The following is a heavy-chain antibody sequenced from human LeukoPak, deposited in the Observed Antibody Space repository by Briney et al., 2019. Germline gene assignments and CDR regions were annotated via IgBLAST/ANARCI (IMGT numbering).Heavy chain of an antibody. CDR3: ARRGEIVVVAAKGRRKAVYFDY. CDR2: MNPNSGNT. J-gene: IGHJ4*02. Sequence: ASVKVSCKASGYTFTSYDINWVRQATGQGLEWMGWMNPNSGNTGYAQKFQGRVTMTRNTSISTAYMELSSLRSEDTAVYYCARRGEIVVVAAKGRRKAVYFDYWGQGTLVIVSS. V-gene: IGHV1-8*01. CDR1: GYTFTSYD. D-gene: IGHD2-15*01.